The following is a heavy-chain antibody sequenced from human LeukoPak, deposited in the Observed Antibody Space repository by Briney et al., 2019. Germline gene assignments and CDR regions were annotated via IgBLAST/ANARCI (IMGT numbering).Heavy chain of an antibody. D-gene: IGHD6-19*01. Sequence: PGGSLRLSCAASGFTFSNYWMHWVRQAPGVGLVCVSRINGDVRSTNYADSVKGRFTISRDNAKNTLYLQMNSLRAEDTAVYYCVRRSVAGGFFDHWGQGTLVTVSS. CDR3: VRRSVAGGFFDH. CDR1: GFTFSNYW. J-gene: IGHJ4*02. V-gene: IGHV3-74*01. CDR2: INGDVRST.